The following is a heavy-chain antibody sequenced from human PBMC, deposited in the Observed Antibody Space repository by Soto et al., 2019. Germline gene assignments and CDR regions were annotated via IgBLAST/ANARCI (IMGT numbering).Heavy chain of an antibody. V-gene: IGHV3-11*01. J-gene: IGHJ4*02. D-gene: IGHD2-2*02. CDR3: ARYCTLTSLNCYSAY. CDR1: GFTFSDYY. Sequence: PGGSLRLSCAASGFTFSDYYMSWIRQAPGKGLEWVPYISSSGDTDYADSVKGRFTISRDNAKNSLSLQMNSLRAEDTAVYYCARYCTLTSLNCYSAYWGQGTLVTVSS. CDR2: ISSSGDT.